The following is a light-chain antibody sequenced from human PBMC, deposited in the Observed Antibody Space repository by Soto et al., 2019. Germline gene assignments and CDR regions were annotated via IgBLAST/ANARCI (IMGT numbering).Light chain of an antibody. V-gene: IGKV3-20*01. J-gene: IGKJ3*01. CDR3: QQYNSSPPEFT. Sequence: EIVLTQSPGTLSVSPGERVTLSCRASQSISSSYLAWYQQSPGQAPRLLIFGASYRATGIPDRFSGSGSGTEFTLTISKLELEDVAVYYCQQYNSSPPEFTFGPGNKVDSK. CDR2: GAS. CDR1: QSISSSY.